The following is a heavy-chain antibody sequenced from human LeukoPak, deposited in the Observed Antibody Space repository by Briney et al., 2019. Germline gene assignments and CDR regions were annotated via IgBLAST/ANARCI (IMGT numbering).Heavy chain of an antibody. D-gene: IGHD2-15*01. CDR1: GGSISSFY. CDR3: ARGYCSGVSCYYPNWFDP. V-gene: IGHV4-59*01. CDR2: IYYSGST. Sequence: SETLSLTCTVSGGSISSFYWNWIRQPPGKGLEWIGYIYYSGSTNYNPSLKSRVTISVDKSKNQFSLKLSSVTAADTAVYYCARGYCSGVSCYYPNWFDPWGQGTLVTVSS. J-gene: IGHJ5*02.